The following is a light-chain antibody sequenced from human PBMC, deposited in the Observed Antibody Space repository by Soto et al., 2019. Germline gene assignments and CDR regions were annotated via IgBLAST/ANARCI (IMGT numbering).Light chain of an antibody. Sequence: EIVLTQSPGSLSLSPGERATLSCRASQSVSSTFFAWYQQRPGQAPRLLMYGASSRATGIPERFSGSGSGTDFTLTISRLEPEDFALYYCQQFDSSVTFDQGTKVEIK. CDR3: QQFDSSVT. V-gene: IGKV3-20*01. CDR1: QSVSSTF. CDR2: GAS. J-gene: IGKJ1*01.